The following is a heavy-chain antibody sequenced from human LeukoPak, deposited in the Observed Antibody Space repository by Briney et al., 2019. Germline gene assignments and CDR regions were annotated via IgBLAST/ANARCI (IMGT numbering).Heavy chain of an antibody. CDR1: EFTFSIYG. CDR3: ARASGPFDY. Sequence: PGGSLRLSCAASEFTFSIYGMHWVRQAPGKGLEWVAVIWNDGSNKYYADSVKGRFTISRDNSKNTLYLQMNSLRAEDTAVYSCARASGPFDYWGQGTLVTVSS. J-gene: IGHJ4*02. CDR2: IWNDGSNK. D-gene: IGHD3-10*01. V-gene: IGHV3-33*01.